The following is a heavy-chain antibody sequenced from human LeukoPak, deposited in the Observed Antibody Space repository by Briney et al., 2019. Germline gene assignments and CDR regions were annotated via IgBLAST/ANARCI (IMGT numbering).Heavy chain of an antibody. CDR3: ATTSTHYDILTGQFDY. V-gene: IGHV1-46*01. CDR1: GYTFTSYY. CDR2: TNPSGGST. D-gene: IGHD3-9*01. J-gene: IGHJ4*02. Sequence: ASVKVSCKASGYTFTSYYMHWVRQAPGQGLEWMGITNPSGGSTSYAQKFQGRVTMTRDMSTSTVYMELSSLRSEDTAVYYCATTSTHYDILTGQFDYWGQGTLVTVSS.